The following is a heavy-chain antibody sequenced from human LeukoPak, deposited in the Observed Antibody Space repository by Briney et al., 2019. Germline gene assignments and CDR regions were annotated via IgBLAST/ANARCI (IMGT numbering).Heavy chain of an antibody. J-gene: IGHJ4*02. Sequence: SETLSLTCTVSGASITTYYWTWIRQPPGKGLEWIGYIYHSGSTNYNPSLKSRVTISLDTSRNQFSLRLSSVTAADTAVYFCARGYSTSSEGDYFDYWGQGSLVTVSS. D-gene: IGHD6-6*01. CDR1: GASITTYY. CDR3: ARGYSTSSEGDYFDY. V-gene: IGHV4-59*01. CDR2: IYHSGST.